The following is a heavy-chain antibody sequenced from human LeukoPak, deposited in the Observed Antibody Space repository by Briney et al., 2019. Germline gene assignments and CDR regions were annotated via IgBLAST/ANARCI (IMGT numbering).Heavy chain of an antibody. Sequence: GASVKVSCKASGYTFTSYGISWVRQAPGQGLEWMGWISAYNGNTNYAQKLQGRVTMTTDTSTSTAYMELRSLRSDDTAVYYCARGSDYCTNGVCYHGYMDVWGKGTTVTVSS. CDR1: GYTFTSYG. J-gene: IGHJ6*03. D-gene: IGHD2-8*01. V-gene: IGHV1-18*01. CDR3: ARGSDYCTNGVCYHGYMDV. CDR2: ISAYNGNT.